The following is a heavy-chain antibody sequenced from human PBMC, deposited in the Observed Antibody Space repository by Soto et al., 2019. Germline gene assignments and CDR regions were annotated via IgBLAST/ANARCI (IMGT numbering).Heavy chain of an antibody. J-gene: IGHJ6*02. CDR2: IYYSGST. D-gene: IGHD4-17*01. CDR3: ARDCGLDYGVDA. V-gene: IGHV4-59*01. CDR1: GGSISSYY. Sequence: SETLSLTCTVSGGSISSYYWSWIRQPPGKGLEWIGYIYYSGSTNYNPSLKSRVTISVDTSKNQFSLKLSSVTAADTAVYYCARDCGLDYGVDAWGQGTTVTVSS.